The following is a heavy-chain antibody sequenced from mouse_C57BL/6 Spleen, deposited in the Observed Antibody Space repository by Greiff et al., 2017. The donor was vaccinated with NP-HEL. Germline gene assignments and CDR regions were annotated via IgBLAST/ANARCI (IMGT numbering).Heavy chain of an antibody. CDR2: ISSGSSTI. CDR3: ARRYDYASFAY. J-gene: IGHJ3*01. D-gene: IGHD2-4*01. V-gene: IGHV5-17*01. Sequence: EVMLVESGGGLVKPGGSLKLSCAASGFTFSDYGMHWVRQAPEKGLEWVAYISSGSSTIYYADTVKGRFTISRDNAKNTLFLQMTSLRSEDTAMYYCARRYDYASFAYWGQGTLVTVSA. CDR1: GFTFSDYG.